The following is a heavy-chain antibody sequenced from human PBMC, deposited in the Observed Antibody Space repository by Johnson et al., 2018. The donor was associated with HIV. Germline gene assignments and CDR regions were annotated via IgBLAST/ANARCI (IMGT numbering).Heavy chain of an antibody. CDR2: IYSGGST. J-gene: IGHJ3*02. CDR3: ARDPGYSSFDI. Sequence: VQLVESGGGVVQPGGSLRLSCAASGFTVSSNYMSWVRQAPGKGLEWVSVIYSGGSTYYADSVKGRFTISRDNSKNSLYLQMNSLRAEDTAVYYCARDPGYSSFDIWGQGTMVTVSS. D-gene: IGHD6-13*01. V-gene: IGHV3-66*01. CDR1: GFTVSSNY.